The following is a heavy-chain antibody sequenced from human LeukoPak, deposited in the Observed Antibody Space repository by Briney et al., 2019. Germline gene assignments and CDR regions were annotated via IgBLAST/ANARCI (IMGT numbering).Heavy chain of an antibody. CDR2: ISSSSSYI. CDR3: ASEGASCSGGSCYGDYYCYGMDV. D-gene: IGHD2-15*01. V-gene: IGHV3-21*01. J-gene: IGHJ6*02. CDR1: GFTFSSYS. Sequence: GGSLRLSCAASGFTFSSYSMNWVRQAPGKGLEWVSSISSSSSYIYYADSVKGRFTISRDNAKNSLYLQMNSLRAEDTAVYYCASEGASCSGGSCYGDYYCYGMDVWGQGTTVTVSS.